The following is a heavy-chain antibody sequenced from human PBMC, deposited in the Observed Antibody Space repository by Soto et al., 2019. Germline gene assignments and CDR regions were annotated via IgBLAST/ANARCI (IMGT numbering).Heavy chain of an antibody. Sequence: GASVKLSCKASGYPFSNFYIHWVRQAPGQGLEWMGIINPSGGSTSYAQKFQGRVTMTRDTSTSTVYMELSSLRSEDTAVHYCARADYYGSSGYHLDYWGQGTLVTVSS. V-gene: IGHV1-46*01. J-gene: IGHJ4*02. CDR1: GYPFSNFY. CDR3: ARADYYGSSGYHLDY. D-gene: IGHD3-22*01. CDR2: INPSGGST.